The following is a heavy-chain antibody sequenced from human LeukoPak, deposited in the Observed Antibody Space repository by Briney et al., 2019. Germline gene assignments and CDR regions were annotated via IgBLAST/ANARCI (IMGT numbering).Heavy chain of an antibody. CDR3: AKGGGYNMTQELGY. J-gene: IGHJ4*02. CDR1: GFTFSSYA. CDR2: ISGSGGST. D-gene: IGHD5-24*01. Sequence: GGSLRLSCAASGFTFSSYAMSWVRQAPGKGLEWVSAISGSGGSTYYADSVKGRFTISRDNSKNTLYLQMNSLRAEDTAVYYCAKGGGYNMTQELGYWGQGTLVTVSS. V-gene: IGHV3-23*01.